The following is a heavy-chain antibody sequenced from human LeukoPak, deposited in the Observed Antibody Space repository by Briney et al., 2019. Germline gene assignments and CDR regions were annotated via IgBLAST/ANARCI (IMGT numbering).Heavy chain of an antibody. Sequence: GSLRLSCAASGFNFSGYGMNWVRQAPGKGLEWISYIGSSGSSGNNIYYAVSVKGRFTISRDSAKDSLYLQMNSLRAADTAVYYCARAPTPYFTYYMDVWGKGTTVSVSS. V-gene: IGHV3-48*04. CDR2: IGSSGSSGNNI. CDR3: ARAPTPYFTYYMDV. J-gene: IGHJ6*03. CDR1: GFNFSGYG. D-gene: IGHD2-21*01.